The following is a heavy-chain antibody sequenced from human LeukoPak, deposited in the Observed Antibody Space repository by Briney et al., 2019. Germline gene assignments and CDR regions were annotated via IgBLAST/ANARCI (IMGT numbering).Heavy chain of an antibody. CDR2: FDPEDGET. D-gene: IGHD3-22*01. CDR3: ATGISYYYDSSGYILDY. Sequence: ASVKVSCKVSGYTLTELSMHWVRQAPGKGLEWMGGFDPEDGETIYAQKFQGRVTMTEDTSTDTAYRELSSLRSEDTAVYYCATGISYYYDSSGYILDYWGQGTLVTVSS. CDR1: GYTLTELS. V-gene: IGHV1-24*01. J-gene: IGHJ4*02.